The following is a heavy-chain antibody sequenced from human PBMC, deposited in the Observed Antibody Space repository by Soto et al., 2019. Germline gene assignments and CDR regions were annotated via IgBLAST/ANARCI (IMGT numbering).Heavy chain of an antibody. V-gene: IGHV4-31*03. D-gene: IGHD3-10*01. CDR1: GGSISSGGYY. CDR3: ATVIWFGELSLEALYDI. J-gene: IGHJ3*02. CDR2: IYYSGST. Sequence: SETLSLTCTVSGGSISSGGYYWSWIRQHPGKGLEWIGYIYYSGSTYYNPSLKSRVTISVDTSKNQFSLKLSSVTAADTAVYYCATVIWFGELSLEALYDIWGQGTLVTVAS.